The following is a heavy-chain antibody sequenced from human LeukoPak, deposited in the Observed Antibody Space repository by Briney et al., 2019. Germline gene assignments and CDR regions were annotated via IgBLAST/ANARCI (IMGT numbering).Heavy chain of an antibody. D-gene: IGHD1-14*01. J-gene: IGHJ4*02. V-gene: IGHV3-9*03. CDR2: ISWNSGSI. Sequence: GGSLRLSCAASGFTFDDYAMHWVRQAPGKGLEWVSGISWNSGSIGYADSVKGRFTISRDNAKNSLYLQMNSLRAEDMALYYCAKDGRNFFDYWGQGTLVTVSS. CDR1: GFTFDDYA. CDR3: AKDGRNFFDY.